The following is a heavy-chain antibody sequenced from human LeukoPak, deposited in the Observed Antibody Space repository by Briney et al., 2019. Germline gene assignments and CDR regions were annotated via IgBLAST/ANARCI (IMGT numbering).Heavy chain of an antibody. J-gene: IGHJ4*02. V-gene: IGHV1-2*02. CDR3: AMCSGGSCSLLDY. D-gene: IGHD2-15*01. Sequence: ASVKVSCKASGHTFTGYYMHWVRQAPGQGLEWMGWINPNSGGTYYAQEFHGRVTMTRDTSINTAYMELSRLRFDDTAVYYCAMCSGGSCSLLDYWGQGTLVTVSS. CDR1: GHTFTGYY. CDR2: INPNSGGT.